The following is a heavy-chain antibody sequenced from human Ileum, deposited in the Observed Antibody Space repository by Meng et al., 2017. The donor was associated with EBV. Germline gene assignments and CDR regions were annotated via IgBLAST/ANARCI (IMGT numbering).Heavy chain of an antibody. J-gene: IGHJ5*02. V-gene: IGHV4-30-4*01. D-gene: IGHD2-2*02. CDR2: IYYSGRT. Sequence: QGERQARGPGLLKPSPTLSLTCTVSGGSVSSGNNYWIWIRQPPGKGLEWIGYIYYSGRTYYNPSLESRVTMSVDTSKNQFSLNLNSVTAADTAVYYCARVNGDCFSTICYKGWFDPWGQGTLVTVSS. CDR1: GGSVSSGNNY. CDR3: ARVNGDCFSTICYKGWFDP.